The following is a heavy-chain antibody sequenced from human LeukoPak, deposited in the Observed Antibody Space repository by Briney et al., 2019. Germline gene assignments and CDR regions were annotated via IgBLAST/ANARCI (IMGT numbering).Heavy chain of an antibody. CDR2: ISYDGSNQ. CDR3: ASGSPGDHTPLY. D-gene: IGHD4-17*01. J-gene: IGHJ4*02. CDR1: GFTFIGYG. Sequence: PGGSLRLSCEASGFTFIGYGMHWVRQAPGKGLEWVAGISYDGSNQYYTDSVKGRFTISRDNSKNTLYLQMNSLRAEDTAVYYCASGSPGDHTPLYWGQGTLVTVSS. V-gene: IGHV3-30*03.